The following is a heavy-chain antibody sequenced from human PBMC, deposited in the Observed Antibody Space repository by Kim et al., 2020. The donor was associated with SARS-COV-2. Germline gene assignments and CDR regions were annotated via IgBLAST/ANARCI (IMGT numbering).Heavy chain of an antibody. V-gene: IGHV4-59*08. Sequence: PSRKSRVTISVDTSKNQFSLKLSSVTAADTAVYYCARQIHRYSGYDFIDYWGQGTQVTVSS. D-gene: IGHD5-12*01. CDR3: ARQIHRYSGYDFIDY. J-gene: IGHJ4*02.